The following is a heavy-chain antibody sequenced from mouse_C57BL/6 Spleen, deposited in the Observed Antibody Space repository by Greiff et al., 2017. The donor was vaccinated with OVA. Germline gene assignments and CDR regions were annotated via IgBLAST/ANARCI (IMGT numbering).Heavy chain of an antibody. Sequence: VQLQQSGPELVKPGASVKISCKASGYAFSSSWMNWVKQRPGKGLEWIGRIYPGDGDTTYNGKFKGKATLTADKSSSTAYMQLSSLTSEDSAVYFCARRTTAAGFAYWGQGTLVTVSA. V-gene: IGHV1-82*01. CDR3: ARRTTAAGFAY. CDR1: GYAFSSSW. CDR2: IYPGDGDT. J-gene: IGHJ3*01. D-gene: IGHD1-2*01.